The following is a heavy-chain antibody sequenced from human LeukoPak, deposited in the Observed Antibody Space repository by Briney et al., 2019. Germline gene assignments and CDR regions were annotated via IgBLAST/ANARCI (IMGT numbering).Heavy chain of an antibody. V-gene: IGHV3-23*01. CDR2: ISGSGGST. CDR3: AKGPSSYYYGSGSYYNFDY. D-gene: IGHD3-10*01. Sequence: GGSLRLSCAASGFTFSSYAMSWVRQAPGKGLEWVSAISGSGGSTYYADSVKGRFTISRDNSKNTLYLQMNSLRAEDTAVYYCAKGPSSYYYGSGSYYNFDYWGQGTLVTVSS. J-gene: IGHJ4*02. CDR1: GFTFSSYA.